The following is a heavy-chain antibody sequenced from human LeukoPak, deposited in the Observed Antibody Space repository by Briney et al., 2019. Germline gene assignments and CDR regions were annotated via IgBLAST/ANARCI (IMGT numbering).Heavy chain of an antibody. Sequence: GGSLRLSCVASGFTFTGHSMHWVRQAPGKGLEWVAVVADDEKTIFYADSLKGRFTVSRDNSKNTVYLQMNSLRDEDTAVYYCARRDEAYDSIDYWGQGTLVTVSS. D-gene: IGHD3-3*01. CDR2: VADDEKTI. CDR1: GFTFTGHS. CDR3: ARRDEAYDSIDY. V-gene: IGHV3-30*04. J-gene: IGHJ4*02.